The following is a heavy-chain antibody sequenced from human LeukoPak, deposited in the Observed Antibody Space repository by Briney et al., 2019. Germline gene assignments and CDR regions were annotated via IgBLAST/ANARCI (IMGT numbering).Heavy chain of an antibody. V-gene: IGHV4-39*07. J-gene: IGHJ4*02. Sequence: SETLSLTCTVSGGSISSSSYYWGWIRQPPGKGLEWIGSIYYSGSTYYNPSLKSRVTISVDTSKNQFSLNLSSVTAADTAIYYCAKNPHHDDDADEGFDYWGQGTLVTVSS. CDR2: IYYSGST. D-gene: IGHD3-16*01. CDR1: GGSISSSSYY. CDR3: AKNPHHDDDADEGFDY.